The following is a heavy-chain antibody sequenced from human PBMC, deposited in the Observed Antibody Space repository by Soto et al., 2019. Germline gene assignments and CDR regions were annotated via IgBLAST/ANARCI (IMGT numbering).Heavy chain of an antibody. CDR2: INAGNGNT. D-gene: IGHD5-12*01. CDR3: ARDRGDGYNLVY. V-gene: IGHV1-3*01. Sequence: ASVKVSCKASGYTFTSYAMHWVRQAPGQRLEWMGWINAGNGNTKYSQKFQGRVTITRDTSASTAYMELSSLRSEDTAVYYCARDRGDGYNLVYWGQGTLVTVSS. CDR1: GYTFTSYA. J-gene: IGHJ4*02.